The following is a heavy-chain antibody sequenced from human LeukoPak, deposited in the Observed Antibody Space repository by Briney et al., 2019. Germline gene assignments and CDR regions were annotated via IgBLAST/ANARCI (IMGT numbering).Heavy chain of an antibody. V-gene: IGHV4-34*01. Sequence: SETLSLTCAVYGGSFSGYYWSWIRQPPGKGLEWIGTIYYSGSTYYNPSLKSRVTISVDTSKNQFSLKLSSVTAADTAVYYCAREFSRYFDWLSPNYLDYWGQGTLVTVSS. CDR2: IYYSGST. D-gene: IGHD3-9*01. CDR3: AREFSRYFDWLSPNYLDY. CDR1: GGSFSGYY. J-gene: IGHJ4*02.